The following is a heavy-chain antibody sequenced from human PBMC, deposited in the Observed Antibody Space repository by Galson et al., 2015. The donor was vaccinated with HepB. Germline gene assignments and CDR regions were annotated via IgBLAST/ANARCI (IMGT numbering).Heavy chain of an antibody. CDR3: ATGYCRGTSCYSILDH. CDR1: GDTLDELS. J-gene: IGHJ1*01. D-gene: IGHD2-2*02. V-gene: IGHV1-24*01. CDR2: HDRDDGDT. Sequence: SVKVSCKVSGDTLDELSVHWVRQAPGKGLQWMGGHDRDDGDTFYGGNFQGRVTMTEDTSTDTAYMELRSLTSDDTAVYYCATGYCRGTSCYSILDHWGQGTLVTVSS.